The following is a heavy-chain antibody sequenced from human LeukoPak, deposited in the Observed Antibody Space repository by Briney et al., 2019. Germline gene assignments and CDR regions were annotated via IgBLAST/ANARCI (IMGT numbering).Heavy chain of an antibody. CDR2: TYYRSTWYN. J-gene: IGHJ5*02. D-gene: IGHD2-2*01. Sequence: SQTRSLTCAISGDSVSSNSVTWNWIRQSPSRGLEWLGRTYYRSTWYNDYAVSVRGRITVNPDTSKNQFSLHLNSVTPEDTAVYYCARRLTQYDCFDPWGQGILVTLSS. CDR3: ARRLTQYDCFDP. V-gene: IGHV6-1*01. CDR1: GDSVSSNSVT.